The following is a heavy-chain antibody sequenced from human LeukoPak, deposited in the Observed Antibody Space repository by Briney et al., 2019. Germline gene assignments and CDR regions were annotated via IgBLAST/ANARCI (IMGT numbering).Heavy chain of an antibody. D-gene: IGHD2-21*02. CDR2: IIPIFGTA. Sequence: SVKVSCKASGGTFSSYAISWVRQAPGQGLEWMGGIIPIFGTANYAQKFQGRVTITAAESTRTAYMELRSLRSEDTAVYYCARDLTSSPYCGGDCYSYFDYWGQGTLVTVSS. J-gene: IGHJ4*02. CDR1: GGTFSSYA. V-gene: IGHV1-69*13. CDR3: ARDLTSSPYCGGDCYSYFDY.